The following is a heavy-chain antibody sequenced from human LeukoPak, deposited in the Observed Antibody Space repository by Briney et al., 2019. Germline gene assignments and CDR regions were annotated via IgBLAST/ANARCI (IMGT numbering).Heavy chain of an antibody. V-gene: IGHV3-74*01. CDR2: ITNDGSST. CDR1: GLTFSSHW. CDR3: ARGSTYYDSSGQVPFDY. J-gene: IGHJ4*02. D-gene: IGHD3-22*01. Sequence: GGSLRLSCAASGLTFSSHWMHWVRQAPGKGLAWVSRITNDGSSTTYADSVKGRFTISRDNAKNMLYLQVNSLRAEDTAVYYCARGSTYYDSSGQVPFDYWGQGALVTVSS.